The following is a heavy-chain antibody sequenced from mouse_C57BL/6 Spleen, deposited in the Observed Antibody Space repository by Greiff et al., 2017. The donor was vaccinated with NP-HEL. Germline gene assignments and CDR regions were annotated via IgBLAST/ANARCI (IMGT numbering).Heavy chain of an antibody. V-gene: IGHV1-62-2*01. CDR2: FDPGSGGL. CDR3: ARHSKGGYFDY. J-gene: IGHJ2*01. CDR1: GYNFTEYT. Sequence: LVESGAELVKPGASVKLSCKASGYNFTEYTIHWVKQRSGQGLAWIGWFDPGSGGLKYDEKFKDKATLTADNSSSTVYMELSRLTSEDSAVYFGARHSKGGYFDYWGQGTTLTVSS.